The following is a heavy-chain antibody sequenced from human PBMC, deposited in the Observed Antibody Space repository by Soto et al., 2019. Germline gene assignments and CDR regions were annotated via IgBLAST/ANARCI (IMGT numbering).Heavy chain of an antibody. V-gene: IGHV4-34*01. J-gene: IGHJ4*02. CDR2: ITHSGST. D-gene: IGHD4-4*01. CDR3: ASGPSNFEY. CDR1: GGPFSGYH. Sequence: QVQLQQWGAGLLKPSETLSLTCAVYGGPFSGYHWSWIRQPPGKGLEWIGKITHSGSTNYNPSLKSRVTISVDTSKNQFSLKLSSVTAADTAVYYCASGPSNFEYWDQGTLVTVSS.